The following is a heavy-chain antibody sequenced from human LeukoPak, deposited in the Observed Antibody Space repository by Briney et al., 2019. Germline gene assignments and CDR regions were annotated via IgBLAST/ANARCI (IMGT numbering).Heavy chain of an antibody. CDR3: ARGWELLPFDY. V-gene: IGHV1-2*04. Sequence: ASVKVSCKASGYTFTDYYIHWVRQAPGQGVEWMGWVSPNNGDTNYAQKFQGWVTMTRDTSISTAYMELSRLRSDDAAVYYCARGWELLPFDYWGQGTLVTVSS. D-gene: IGHD1-26*01. CDR1: GYTFTDYY. CDR2: VSPNNGDT. J-gene: IGHJ4*02.